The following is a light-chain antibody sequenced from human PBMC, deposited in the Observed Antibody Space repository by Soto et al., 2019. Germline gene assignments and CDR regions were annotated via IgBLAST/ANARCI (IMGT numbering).Light chain of an antibody. CDR1: QSVSMR. V-gene: IGKV3-20*01. CDR2: GAS. J-gene: IGKJ1*01. Sequence: EIVLTQSPGTLSLSPGERATLSCRASQSVSMRLAWYQQRPGQSPRLLISGASSRATGVPDTFSGSGSGTDFTLTISRLEPEDFALYYCQQYGRSPRTFGQGTKVDIK. CDR3: QQYGRSPRT.